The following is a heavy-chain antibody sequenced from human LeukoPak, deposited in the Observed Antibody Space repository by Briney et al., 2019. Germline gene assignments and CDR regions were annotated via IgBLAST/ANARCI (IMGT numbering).Heavy chain of an antibody. CDR3: AREVGDYDFWSADEWRWFDP. D-gene: IGHD3-3*01. Sequence: SETLSLTCTVSRGSIRSYYWSWIRQPAGKGLEWIGRIYTSGSTNYNPSLKSRVTMSVDTSKNQFSLKLSSVTAADTAVYYCAREVGDYDFWSADEWRWFDPWGQGTLVTVSS. CDR1: RGSIRSYY. J-gene: IGHJ5*02. V-gene: IGHV4-4*07. CDR2: IYTSGST.